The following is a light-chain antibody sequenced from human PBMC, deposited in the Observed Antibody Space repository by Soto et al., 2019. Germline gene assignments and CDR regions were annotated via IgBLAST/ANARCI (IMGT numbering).Light chain of an antibody. CDR2: DAS. CDR3: QQYGASPFT. J-gene: IGKJ3*01. V-gene: IGKV3-15*01. Sequence: IVLTQSPATLSVSPGERATLSCRASQAVGSNLAWYQQRPGQAPRLLIYDASTRATGIPHRFSATGSGTDFSLTISSVEPEDFAVYYCQQYGASPFTFGPGTRVEI. CDR1: QAVGSN.